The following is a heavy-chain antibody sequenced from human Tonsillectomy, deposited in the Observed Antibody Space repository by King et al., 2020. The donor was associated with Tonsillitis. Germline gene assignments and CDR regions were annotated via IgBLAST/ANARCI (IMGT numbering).Heavy chain of an antibody. V-gene: IGHV5-10-1*03. CDR3: ARLSIPGIAAPDTQYKYAMDV. J-gene: IGHJ6*02. CDR1: GYSFTSYW. CDR2: IDPSDSYT. Sequence: VQLVESGAEVKQPGESLRISCKGSGYSFTSYWITWVRQMPGKGLEWMGRIDPSDSYTNYSPSFQGHVTISADKSISTAYLQWSSLKASDTAMYYCARLSIPGIAAPDTQYKYAMDVWGQETTVTVSS. D-gene: IGHD6-13*01.